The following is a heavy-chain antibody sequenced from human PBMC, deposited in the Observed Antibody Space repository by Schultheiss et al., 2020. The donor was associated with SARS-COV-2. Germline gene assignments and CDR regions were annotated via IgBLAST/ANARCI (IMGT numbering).Heavy chain of an antibody. J-gene: IGHJ6*02. CDR3: AKDSGYDFWSGSTARGYFYYGVDV. D-gene: IGHD3-3*01. CDR1: GFTFSNAW. V-gene: IGHV3-15*01. CDR2: IKSKTDGGTT. Sequence: GGSLRLSCAASGFTFSNAWMSWVRQAPGKGLEWVGRIKSKTDGGTTDYAAPVKGRFTISRDNSKNTLYLQMNSLRAEDTAVYYCAKDSGYDFWSGSTARGYFYYGVDVWGQGTTVTVSS.